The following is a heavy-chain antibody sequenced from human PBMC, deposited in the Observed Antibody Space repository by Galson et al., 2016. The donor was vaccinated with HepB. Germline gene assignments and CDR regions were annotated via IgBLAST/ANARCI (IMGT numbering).Heavy chain of an antibody. CDR1: GFVFSTYS. J-gene: IGHJ6*02. V-gene: IGHV3-48*02. D-gene: IGHD2-15*01. CDR2: ISSTSSTI. Sequence: SLRLSCAASGFVFSTYSMNWVRQAPGKGLEWVSYISSTSSTIYYADSVKGRFIISRDNAKNSLYLQMNSLRDEDTAVYYCVRDKLAVYCSGGSCHSRVHGMDGWGQGTTVTVAS. CDR3: VRDKLAVYCSGGSCHSRVHGMDG.